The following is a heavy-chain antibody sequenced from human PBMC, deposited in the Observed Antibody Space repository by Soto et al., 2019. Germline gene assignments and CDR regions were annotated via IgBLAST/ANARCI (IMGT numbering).Heavy chain of an antibody. Sequence: PGGSLRLSCTASGFTFGDYAMSWFRQAPGKGLEWVGFIRSKAYGGTTEYAASVKGRFTISRDDSKSIAYLQMNSLKTEDTAVYYCTKGHDYGDYGGFDYWGQGTLVTVSS. CDR1: GFTFGDYA. J-gene: IGHJ4*02. CDR2: IRSKAYGGTT. D-gene: IGHD4-17*01. V-gene: IGHV3-49*03. CDR3: TKGHDYGDYGGFDY.